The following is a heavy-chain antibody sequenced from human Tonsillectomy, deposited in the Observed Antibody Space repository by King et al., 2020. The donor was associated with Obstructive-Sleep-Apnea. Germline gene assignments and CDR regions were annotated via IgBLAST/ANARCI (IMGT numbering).Heavy chain of an antibody. CDR2: IYYSGST. CDR3: ARDQGGYCSSTTCYDAFDI. D-gene: IGHD2-2*01. J-gene: IGHJ3*02. V-gene: IGHV4-39*07. CDR1: GGSISSSAYY. Sequence: LQLQESGPGLVKPSETLSLTCTVSGGSISSSAYYWGWIRQPPGKGLEWIGSIYYSGSTSYNPSLKSRVTISVDTSKNQFSLKLSSVTAADTAVYYCARDQGGYCSSTTCYDAFDIWGQGTMVTVSS.